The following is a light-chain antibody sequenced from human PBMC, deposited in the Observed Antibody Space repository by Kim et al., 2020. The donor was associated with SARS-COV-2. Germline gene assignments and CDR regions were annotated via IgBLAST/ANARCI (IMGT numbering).Light chain of an antibody. CDR3: QQYAYWRA. J-gene: IGKJ5*01. Sequence: YLSPGERATLSCRASQSISTNLAWFQQKPGQAPRVLIYGASARATGIPARFSGSGSGTEFTLTISNLQSEDFAVYYCQQYAYWRAFGQGTRLEIK. V-gene: IGKV3-15*01. CDR2: GAS. CDR1: QSISTN.